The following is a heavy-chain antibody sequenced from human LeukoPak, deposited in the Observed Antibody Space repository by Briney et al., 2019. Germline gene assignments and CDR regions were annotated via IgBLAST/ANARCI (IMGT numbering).Heavy chain of an antibody. Sequence: SETLSLTCTVSGGSISSGGYYWSWIRQHPGKGLGWIGYIYYSGSTYYNPSLKSRVTISVDTSKNQFSLKLSSVTAADTAVYYCARSLGKKYSSSWYYFDYWGQGTLVAVSS. CDR2: IYYSGST. CDR1: GGSISSGGYY. CDR3: ARSLGKKYSSSWYYFDY. J-gene: IGHJ4*02. V-gene: IGHV4-31*03. D-gene: IGHD6-13*01.